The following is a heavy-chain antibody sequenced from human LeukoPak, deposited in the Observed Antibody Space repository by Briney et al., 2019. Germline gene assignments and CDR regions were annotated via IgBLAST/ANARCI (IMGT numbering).Heavy chain of an antibody. D-gene: IGHD2-15*01. CDR3: ARDSQAFCSGVSCLNYFDY. CDR2: INPNSGGT. J-gene: IGHJ4*02. CDR1: GYTFTDFY. Sequence: ASVKVSCQTSGYTFTDFYMHWVRQAPGQGLEWMGWINPNSGGTNYAQKFQGRATLTRDTSISTAYMELSRLRSDDTAVYYCARDSQAFCSGVSCLNYFDYWGQGTLVTVSS. V-gene: IGHV1-2*02.